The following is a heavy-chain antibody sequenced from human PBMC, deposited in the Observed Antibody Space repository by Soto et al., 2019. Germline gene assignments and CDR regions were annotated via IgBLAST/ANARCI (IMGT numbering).Heavy chain of an antibody. J-gene: IGHJ6*03. CDR3: AKPHYYYYYMDV. CDR1: GFTFSSYA. Sequence: PGGSLRLSCAASGFTFSSYAMSWVRQAPGKGLEWVSAISGSGGSTYYADSVKGRYTISRDNSKNTLHLQMNSLRAEDTAVYYCAKPHYYYYYMDVWGKGTTVTVSS. V-gene: IGHV3-23*01. CDR2: ISGSGGST.